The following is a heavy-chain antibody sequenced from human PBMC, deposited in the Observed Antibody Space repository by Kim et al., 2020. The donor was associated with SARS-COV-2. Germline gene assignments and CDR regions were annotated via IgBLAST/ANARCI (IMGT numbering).Heavy chain of an antibody. CDR2: IYYSGST. CDR3: ARGLTFWSGYSTSYYFDY. D-gene: IGHD3-3*01. J-gene: IGHJ4*02. Sequence: SETLSLTCTVSGGSISSYYWSWIRQPPGKGLEWIGYIYYSGSTNYNPSLKSRVTISVDTSKNQFSLKLSSVTAADTAVYYCARGLTFWSGYSTSYYFDYWGQGTLVTVSS. V-gene: IGHV4-59*01. CDR1: GGSISSYY.